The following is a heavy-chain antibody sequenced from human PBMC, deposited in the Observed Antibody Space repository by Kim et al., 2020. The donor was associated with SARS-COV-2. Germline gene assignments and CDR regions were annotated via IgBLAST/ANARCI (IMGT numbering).Heavy chain of an antibody. V-gene: IGHV3-23*01. CDR3: VTDVSRDY. CDR1: GLSFVTFV. CDR2: ISLGDGST. Sequence: GGSLRLSCVASGLSFVTFVIGWVRQAPGKGLEWVSGISLGDGSTFYADPVEGRFTISRDSSTKTVSLQMTSLRAEDMAVYYCVTDVSRDYRG. J-gene: IGHJ4*01.